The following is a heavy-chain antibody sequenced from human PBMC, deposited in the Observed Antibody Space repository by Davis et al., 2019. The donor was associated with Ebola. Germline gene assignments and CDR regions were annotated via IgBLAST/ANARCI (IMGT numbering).Heavy chain of an antibody. CDR2: ISPYNGIK. J-gene: IGHJ4*02. CDR3: ARVHYYESSSYYDY. Sequence: AASVKVSCKASGYAFSTYGLSWVRQAPGQGLEWMGWISPYNGIKEYAQNLQGRVTLTTDTSTRTAYMELRSLRSDDTAVYYCARVHYYESSSYYDYWGQGTLVTVSS. CDR1: GYAFSTYG. V-gene: IGHV1-18*04. D-gene: IGHD3-22*01.